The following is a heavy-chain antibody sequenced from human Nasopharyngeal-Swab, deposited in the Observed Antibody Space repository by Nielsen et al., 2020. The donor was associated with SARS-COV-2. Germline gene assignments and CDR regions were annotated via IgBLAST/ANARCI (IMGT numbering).Heavy chain of an antibody. CDR3: AGAPTVTTTIVSYYYYGMDV. J-gene: IGHJ6*02. V-gene: IGHV1-46*01. Sequence: SVKVSCKASGYTFTSYYMHWVRQAPGQGLEWIGIINPSGGSTSYAQKFQGRVTMTRDTSTSTVYMELSSLRSEDTAVYYCAGAPTVTTTIVSYYYYGMDVWGQGTTVTVSS. CDR2: INPSGGST. CDR1: GYTFTSYY. D-gene: IGHD4-17*01.